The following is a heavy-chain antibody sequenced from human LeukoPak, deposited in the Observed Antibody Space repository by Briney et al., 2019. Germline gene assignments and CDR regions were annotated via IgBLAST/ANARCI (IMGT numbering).Heavy chain of an antibody. CDR2: ISWDGGST. Sequence: PGGSLRLSCAASGFTCDDYSMHWVRPAPGKGLERVSLISWDGGSTYYADSVKGRFTISRDNSKNSLYLHMNSLRTEDTALYYCAKDTGSGTYSYYSDYWGQGTLVTVSS. CDR1: GFTCDDYS. D-gene: IGHD1-26*01. J-gene: IGHJ4*02. V-gene: IGHV3-43*01. CDR3: AKDTGSGTYSYYSDY.